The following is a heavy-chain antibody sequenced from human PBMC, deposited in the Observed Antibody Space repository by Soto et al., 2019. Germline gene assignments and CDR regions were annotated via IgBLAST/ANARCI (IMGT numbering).Heavy chain of an antibody. D-gene: IGHD2-2*01. CDR3: AKGPVVPAAQYIYYYYGMDV. J-gene: IGHJ6*02. CDR1: GFTFSSYA. Sequence: EVQLLESGGGLVQPGGSLRLSCAASGFTFSSYAMSWVRQAPGKGLEWVSAISGSGGSTYYADSVKGRFTISRDNSKNTLYLQMNSRRAEDTAVYYCAKGPVVPAAQYIYYYYGMDVWGQGTTVTVSS. CDR2: ISGSGGST. V-gene: IGHV3-23*01.